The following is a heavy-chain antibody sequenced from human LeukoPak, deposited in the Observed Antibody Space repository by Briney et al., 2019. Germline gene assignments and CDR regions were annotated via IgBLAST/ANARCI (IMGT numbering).Heavy chain of an antibody. CDR1: GGSFSGYY. CDR3: ARRWGVPRGYYYYYMDV. CDR2: INHSGST. Sequence: SETLSLTCAVYGGSFSGYYWSWIRQPPGKGLEWIGEINHSGSTNYNPSLKSRVTISVDTSKNQFSLKLSSVTAADTAVYYCARRWGVPRGYYYYYMDVWGKGTTVTISS. D-gene: IGHD3-16*01. V-gene: IGHV4-34*01. J-gene: IGHJ6*03.